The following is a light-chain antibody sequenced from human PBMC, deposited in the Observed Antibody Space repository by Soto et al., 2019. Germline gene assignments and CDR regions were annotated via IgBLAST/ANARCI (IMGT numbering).Light chain of an antibody. CDR2: DAS. V-gene: IGKV3D-20*02. Sequence: IVVTHSPGTLSLSPVERASLSCVASQSVSSSYLAWYQLKPGLAPRLLIYDASSRATGIPDRFSGSGSGTDFTLTISSLEPEDFAVYYCQQRSNWPAITFGQGTRLEI. J-gene: IGKJ5*01. CDR1: QSVSSSY. CDR3: QQRSNWPAIT.